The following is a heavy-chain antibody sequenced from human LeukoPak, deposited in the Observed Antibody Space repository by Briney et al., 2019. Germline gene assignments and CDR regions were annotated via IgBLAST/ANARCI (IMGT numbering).Heavy chain of an antibody. CDR3: ARGYWGSWYFDY. J-gene: IGHJ4*02. CDR1: GYTFTGYY. CDR2: INPNSGGT. Sequence: AASVKVSCKASGYTFTGYYMHWVRQAPGQGLEWMGWINPNSGGTNYAQKFQGRVTMTRDTSISTAYMELSRLRSDDTGVYYCARGYWGSWYFDYWGQGTLVTVSS. D-gene: IGHD7-27*01. V-gene: IGHV1-2*02.